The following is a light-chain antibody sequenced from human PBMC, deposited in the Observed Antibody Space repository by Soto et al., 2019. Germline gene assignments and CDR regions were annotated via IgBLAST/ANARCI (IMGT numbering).Light chain of an antibody. V-gene: IGKV3-20*01. CDR1: ESVSTSQ. CDR3: QVYGISPWT. Sequence: EIVLTQSPATLSLSPGETATLSCRASESVSTSQLAWYQQKRGRAHRLVFHFATTRANAFPSRFSASGSGTDFTLTISRLEPEDFALYYCQVYGISPWTFGQGTKLEI. CDR2: FAT. J-gene: IGKJ1*01.